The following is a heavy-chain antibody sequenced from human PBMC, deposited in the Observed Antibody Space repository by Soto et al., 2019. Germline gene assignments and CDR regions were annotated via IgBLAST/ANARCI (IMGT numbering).Heavy chain of an antibody. D-gene: IGHD2-21*02. V-gene: IGHV1-46*01. Sequence: QVQLVQSGAEVKKPGASVKVSCKTSGYDFFKYNMHWVRQAPGQGLEWMGVINPNGGYTRHAQKFQGRVIMTRDTSSKIVYMALSGLTSEDTAMYYCTRADSDVVILPDVRPLFDLWGQGALVTVSS. CDR1: GYDFFKYN. CDR2: INPNGGYT. CDR3: TRADSDVVILPDVRPLFDL. J-gene: IGHJ4*02.